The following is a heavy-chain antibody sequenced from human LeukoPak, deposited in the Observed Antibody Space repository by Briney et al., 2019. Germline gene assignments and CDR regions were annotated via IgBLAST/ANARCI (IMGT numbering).Heavy chain of an antibody. D-gene: IGHD3/OR15-3a*01. CDR2: ISSSSSYI. V-gene: IGHV3-21*01. Sequence: GGSLRLSCAASGFTFSSYSMNWVRQAPGKGLEWVSSISSSSSYIYYADSVKGRFTISRDNAKNSLYLQMNSLRAEDTAVYYCASEPIPLGDWYYGMDVWGQGTTVTVSS. CDR1: GFTFSSYS. J-gene: IGHJ6*02. CDR3: ASEPIPLGDWYYGMDV.